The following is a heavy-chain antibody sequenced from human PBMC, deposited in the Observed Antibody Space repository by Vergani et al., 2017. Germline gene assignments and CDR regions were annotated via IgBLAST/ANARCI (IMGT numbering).Heavy chain of an antibody. J-gene: IGHJ4*02. Sequence: DVHLAESGGGFFQPGGSLRLSCSASGFSFNSYWMHWVRQVPGKGLLWVSRIKSDGSITAYADSVKGRFTISRDNAQNTLYLQMNSLRVEDTGVYYCARLSYDTTPYLQGGYDCWGPGTLVSVSS. CDR3: ARLSYDTTPYLQGGYDC. D-gene: IGHD3-22*01. CDR1: GFSFNSYW. CDR2: IKSDGSIT. V-gene: IGHV3-74*03.